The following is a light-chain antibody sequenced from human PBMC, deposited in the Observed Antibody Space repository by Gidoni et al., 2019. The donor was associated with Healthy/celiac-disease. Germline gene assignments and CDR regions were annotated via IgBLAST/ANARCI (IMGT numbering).Light chain of an antibody. J-gene: IGKJ4*01. CDR1: QSVLYSSNNKNY. CDR2: WAS. V-gene: IGKV4-1*01. CDR3: QQYYSTPLT. Sequence: DIVMTQSPDSLAVSLVERATINCKSSQSVLYSSNNKNYLAWYQKKPGQPPKLLIYWASTRESGVPERFSGSGSGTDFTLTISSLQAEDVAVYYCQQYYSTPLTFGGGTKVEIK.